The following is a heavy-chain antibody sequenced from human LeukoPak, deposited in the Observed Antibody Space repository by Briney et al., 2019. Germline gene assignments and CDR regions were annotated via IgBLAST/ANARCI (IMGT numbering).Heavy chain of an antibody. CDR1: GFTFSSYG. J-gene: IGHJ6*02. Sequence: GRSLRLSCAASGFTFSSYGMHWVRQAPGKGLEWVAVIWYDGSNKYYADSVKGRFTISRDNSKNTLYLQMNSLRAEDTAVYYCARDLENCSGGSCYYYYYGMDVWGQGTTVTVSS. D-gene: IGHD2-15*01. V-gene: IGHV3-33*01. CDR3: ARDLENCSGGSCYYYYYGMDV. CDR2: IWYDGSNK.